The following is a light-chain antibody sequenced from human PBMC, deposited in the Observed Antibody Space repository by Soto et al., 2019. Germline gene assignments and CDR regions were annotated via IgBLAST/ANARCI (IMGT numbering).Light chain of an antibody. CDR1: QSVSSN. J-gene: IGKJ1*01. CDR2: GAS. Sequence: EIVLTQSPGTLSLSPGERATPSCGASQSVSSNLAWYQQKPGQAPRLLIYGASTRATGIPARFSGSGSGTEFTLTISSLQSEDFAVYYCQQYNTWPPWKFGKGAKVNIX. CDR3: QQYNTWPPWK. V-gene: IGKV3-15*01.